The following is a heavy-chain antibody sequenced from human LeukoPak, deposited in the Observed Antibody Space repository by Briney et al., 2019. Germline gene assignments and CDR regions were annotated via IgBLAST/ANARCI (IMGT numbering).Heavy chain of an antibody. CDR2: IIPILGIA. CDR3: ARVTLMEGGIAAANHYGMDV. Sequence: SVKVSCKASGGTFSSYAISWVRQAPGQGLEWMGRIIPILGIANYAQKFQGRVTITADKSTSTAYMELSSLRSEDTAVYYCARVTLMEGGIAAANHYGMDVWGQGTTVTVSS. V-gene: IGHV1-69*04. J-gene: IGHJ6*02. D-gene: IGHD6-13*01. CDR1: GGTFSSYA.